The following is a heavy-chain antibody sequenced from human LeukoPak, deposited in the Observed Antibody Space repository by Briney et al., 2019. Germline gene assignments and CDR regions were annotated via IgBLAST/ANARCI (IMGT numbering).Heavy chain of an antibody. Sequence: PSETLSLTCAVSGYSISSGYYWGWIRQPPGKGLEWIGSIYHSGRTYYNPSLKSRVTISVDTSKNQFSLKLSSVTAADTAVYYCASPAVAGTRDDAFDIWGQGTMVTVSS. D-gene: IGHD6-19*01. V-gene: IGHV4-38-2*01. J-gene: IGHJ3*02. CDR2: IYHSGRT. CDR1: GYSISSGYY. CDR3: ASPAVAGTRDDAFDI.